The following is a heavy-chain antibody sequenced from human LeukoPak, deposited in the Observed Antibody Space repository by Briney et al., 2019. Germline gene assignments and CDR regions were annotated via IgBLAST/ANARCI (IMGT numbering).Heavy chain of an antibody. CDR2: ITSSSSYI. D-gene: IGHD6-13*01. CDR3: ARDIEAAGLFLDY. V-gene: IGHV3-21*01. Sequence: PGGSLRLSCAASGFTFDDYGMSWVRQAPGKGLEWVSSITSSSSYIYYADSVKGRFTISRDNAKNSLYLQMNSLRAEDTAVYYCARDIEAAGLFLDYWGQGTLVTVSS. J-gene: IGHJ4*02. CDR1: GFTFDDYG.